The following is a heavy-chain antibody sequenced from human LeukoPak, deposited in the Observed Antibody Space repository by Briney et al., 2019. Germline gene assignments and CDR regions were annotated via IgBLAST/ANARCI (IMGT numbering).Heavy chain of an antibody. CDR2: IIPIFGTA. J-gene: IGHJ5*02. CDR1: GGTFSSYA. CDR3: ARSKDFWSGYSACFDP. V-gene: IGHV1-69*05. Sequence: SVKVSCKASGGTFSSYAISWVRQAPGQGLEWMGGIIPIFGTASYAQKFQGRVTITTDESTSTAYMELSSLRSEDTAVYYCARSKDFWSGYSACFDPWGKETLVTVSS. D-gene: IGHD3-3*01.